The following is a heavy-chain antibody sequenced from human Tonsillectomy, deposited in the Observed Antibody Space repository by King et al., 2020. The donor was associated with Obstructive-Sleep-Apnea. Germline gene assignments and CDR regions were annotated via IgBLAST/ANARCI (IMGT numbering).Heavy chain of an antibody. CDR1: GFTFSSST. Sequence: QLVESGPEVMEPGTSVKVPCRASGFTFSSSTMHWVRQARGQRLEWIGGVVVGSGNTNYAQKFQERVTITRDMSTRTTYMELSSLRSEETAVFYCAAEITGTEAFDIWGQGTVVTVSS. J-gene: IGHJ3*02. CDR3: AAEITGTEAFDI. D-gene: IGHD1-20*01. CDR2: VVVGSGNT. V-gene: IGHV1-58*02.